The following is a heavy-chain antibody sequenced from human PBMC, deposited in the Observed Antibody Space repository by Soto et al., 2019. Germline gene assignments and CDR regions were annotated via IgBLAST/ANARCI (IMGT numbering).Heavy chain of an antibody. Sequence: EVQLLESGGGLRQPGGSLRLSCAAAGFTFINYAMSWVRQAPGKGLEWVSSISSRGDTTYYADSVRGRFTISKDPSKDTLYLQMNCLRAQDTALYFCSKDSHYGSLLPFDYWGQGTLVTVSS. V-gene: IGHV3-23*01. CDR3: SKDSHYGSLLPFDY. D-gene: IGHD4-17*01. CDR1: GFTFINYA. J-gene: IGHJ4*02. CDR2: ISSRGDTT.